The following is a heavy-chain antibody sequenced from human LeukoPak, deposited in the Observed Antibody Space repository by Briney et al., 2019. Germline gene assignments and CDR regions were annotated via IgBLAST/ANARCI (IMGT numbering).Heavy chain of an antibody. D-gene: IGHD2-15*01. CDR2: INHSGST. CDR1: GGSFSGYY. CDR3: ARAPRSGGSCYFDY. Sequence: SETLSLTCAVYGGSFSGYYWSWIRQPPGKGLEWIGEINHSGSTNYNPSLKSRVTISVGTSKNQFSLKLSSVTAADTAVYYCARAPRSGGSCYFDYWGQGTLVTVSS. J-gene: IGHJ4*02. V-gene: IGHV4-34*01.